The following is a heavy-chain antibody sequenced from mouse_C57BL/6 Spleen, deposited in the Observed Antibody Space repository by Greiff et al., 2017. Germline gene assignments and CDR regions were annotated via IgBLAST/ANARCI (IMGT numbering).Heavy chain of an antibody. V-gene: IGHV2-6*03. CDR3: ARDGNYGRFAY. CDR1: GFSLTSYG. J-gene: IGHJ3*01. D-gene: IGHD2-1*01. Sequence: VKLMESGPGLVAPSQSLSITCTVSGFSLTSYGVHWVGQPPGTGLEWLVVIWSDGSTTYNSAHKSRMSISKDNSKSQVFLKMNSLQTEDTAMYYCARDGNYGRFAYWGQGTLVTVSA. CDR2: IWSDGST.